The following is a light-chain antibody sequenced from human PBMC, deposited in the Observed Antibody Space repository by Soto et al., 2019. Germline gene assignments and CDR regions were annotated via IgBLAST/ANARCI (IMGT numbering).Light chain of an antibody. CDR3: QQYETLPT. V-gene: IGKV1-33*01. CDR2: DAS. Sequence: IPMTQCPSSLFASXGDRVTISCQARKNINNYLNWYQQKPRXATKVXIYDASNLEAGVTSRFRGSGYGKDFNFTISRLQPEDMATYDCQQYETLPTFGQGTRLEIK. CDR1: KNINNY. J-gene: IGKJ5*01.